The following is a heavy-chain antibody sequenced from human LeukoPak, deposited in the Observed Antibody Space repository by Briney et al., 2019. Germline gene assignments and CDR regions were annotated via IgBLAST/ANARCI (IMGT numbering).Heavy chain of an antibody. D-gene: IGHD3-22*01. J-gene: IGHJ4*02. CDR2: IGGSSSSS. CDR1: GFTFSSYA. Sequence: GGSLRLSCAASGFTFSSYAMTWVRQAPGKGLEWVSGIGGSSSSSYYADSVKGRFTISRDYSNNTVYLQMNSLRAEDTAVYYCVKEGEVVITHRFDSWGQGTLVTVSS. V-gene: IGHV3-23*01. CDR3: VKEGEVVITHRFDS.